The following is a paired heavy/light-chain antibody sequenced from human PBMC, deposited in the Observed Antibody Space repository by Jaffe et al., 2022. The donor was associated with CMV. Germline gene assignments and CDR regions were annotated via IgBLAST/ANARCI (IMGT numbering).Light chain of an antibody. J-gene: IGLJ3*02. V-gene: IGLV3-1*01. CDR1: NLGKKY. CDR3: QAWDSPTVV. CDR2: QDS. Sequence: SYELTQAPSVSVSPGQTATIACSGDNLGKKYAHWYQQKPGQPPLLVIYQDSKRPSGIPERFSGSNSGNTATLTISGTQTTDEADYYCQAWDSPTVVFGGGTKLTVL.
Heavy chain of an antibody. CDR1: GFTFSDLY. V-gene: IGHV3-72*01. J-gene: IGHJ4*02. D-gene: IGHD3-10*01. Sequence: EVQLVESGGGLVQPGGSLRLSCAASGFTFSDLYMDWVRQAPGKGLEWVGRIRNKVNSYTTEYAASVKGRFIVSRDDSKNSLYLQMNSLKTEDTAVYYCARPRSGSGYYFDYWGRGTLVTVSS. CDR2: IRNKVNSYTT. CDR3: ARPRSGSGYYFDY.